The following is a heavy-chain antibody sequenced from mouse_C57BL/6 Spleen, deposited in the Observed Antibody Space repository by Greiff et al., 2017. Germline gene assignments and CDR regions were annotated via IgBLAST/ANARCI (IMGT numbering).Heavy chain of an antibody. D-gene: IGHD2-2*01. CDR3: TRESGYETWFAY. V-gene: IGHV1-15*01. J-gene: IGHJ3*01. CDR1: GYTFTDYE. CDR2: IDPETGGT. Sequence: QVHVKQSGAELVRPGASVTLSCKASGYTFTDYEMHWVKQTPVHGLEWIGAIDPETGGTAYNQKFKGKAILTADKSSSTAYMELRSLTSEDSAVYYCTRESGYETWFAYWGQGTLVTVSA.